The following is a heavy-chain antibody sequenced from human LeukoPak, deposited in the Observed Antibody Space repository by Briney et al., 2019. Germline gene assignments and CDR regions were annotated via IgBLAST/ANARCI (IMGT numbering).Heavy chain of an antibody. V-gene: IGHV4-59*01. CDR1: GGSISSYY. CDR2: IYYSGST. Sequence: SETLSLTCTVSGGSISSYYWSWIRQPPGKGLEWIGYIYYSGSTNYNSSLKSRVTISVGTSKNQFSLKLSSVTAADTAVYYCARGDPFGEGFDYWGQGTLVTVSS. D-gene: IGHD4-17*01. CDR3: ARGDPFGEGFDY. J-gene: IGHJ4*02.